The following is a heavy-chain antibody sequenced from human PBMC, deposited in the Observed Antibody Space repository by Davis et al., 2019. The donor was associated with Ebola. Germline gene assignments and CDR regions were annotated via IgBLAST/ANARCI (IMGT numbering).Heavy chain of an antibody. J-gene: IGHJ4*02. D-gene: IGHD3-22*01. CDR3: ARDRDSSGTFDY. V-gene: IGHV1-2*02. CDR2: INPNSGGA. Sequence: AASVKVSCKASGYTFTGYYMHWVRQAPGQGFEWMGWINPNSGGANYAQKFQGRVTMTRDTSISTAYMELSRLRSDDTAVYYCARDRDSSGTFDYWGQGTLVTVSS. CDR1: GYTFTGYY.